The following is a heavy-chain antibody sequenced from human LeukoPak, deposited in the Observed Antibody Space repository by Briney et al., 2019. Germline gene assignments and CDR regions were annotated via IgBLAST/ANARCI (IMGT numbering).Heavy chain of an antibody. CDR1: GGSISSGRYY. CDR2: IYTRGST. J-gene: IGHJ4*02. Sequence: SETLSLTCTVSGGSISSGRYYWSWIRQPAGKGLEWIGRIYTRGSTNYNPSLRSRVTMSLDTSKNQFSLKLSSVTAADTAVYYCARELEYSSSSSTDLEYWGQGTLVIVSS. CDR3: ARELEYSSSSSTDLEY. D-gene: IGHD6-6*01. V-gene: IGHV4-61*02.